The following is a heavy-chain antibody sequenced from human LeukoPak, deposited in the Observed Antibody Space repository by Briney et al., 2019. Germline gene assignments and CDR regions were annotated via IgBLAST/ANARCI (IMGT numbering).Heavy chain of an antibody. CDR2: INADGSNI. Sequence: PGGSLRLSCSASGFTFSSPWMHWVRQAPGKGLVWVSRINADGSNINYADSVEGRFTISRDNAKNTLYLQMNSLRAEDTAVYFCARGFLRRGSPVDFWGQGTPVTVTS. CDR3: ARGFLRRGSPVDF. V-gene: IGHV3-74*01. CDR1: GFTFSSPW. J-gene: IGHJ4*02. D-gene: IGHD2/OR15-2a*01.